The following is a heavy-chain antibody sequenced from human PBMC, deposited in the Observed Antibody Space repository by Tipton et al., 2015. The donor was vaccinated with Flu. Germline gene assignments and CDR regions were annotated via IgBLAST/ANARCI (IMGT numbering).Heavy chain of an antibody. CDR2: ISASGKYT. J-gene: IGHJ1*01. CDR3: AKERVSDYYDNSGYTPEYIQS. V-gene: IGHV3-23*01. D-gene: IGHD3-22*01. Sequence: SLRLSCAASGFTFDAYAMNWVRQAPGKGLEWVSVISASGKYTYYADSVRGRFTVSRDNSKNNLILQMSRLRVEDTALYFCAKERVSDYYDNSGYTPEYIQSWGQGTLVIVSP. CDR1: GFTFDAYA.